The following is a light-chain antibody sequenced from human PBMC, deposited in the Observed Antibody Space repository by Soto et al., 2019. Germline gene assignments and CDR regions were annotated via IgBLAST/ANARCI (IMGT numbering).Light chain of an antibody. CDR3: CSYEGNYPYVT. V-gene: IGLV2-23*01. CDR2: EDS. CDR1: SSDVGSYNL. J-gene: IGLJ2*01. Sequence: QSALTQPASVSGSPGQSITISCTGTSSDVGSYNLVSWYQQHPGKAPELLIYEDSKRPSGVSNRFSGSKSGDTASLTISGLQAEDEANYYCCSYEGNYPYVTFGGGTKLTVL.